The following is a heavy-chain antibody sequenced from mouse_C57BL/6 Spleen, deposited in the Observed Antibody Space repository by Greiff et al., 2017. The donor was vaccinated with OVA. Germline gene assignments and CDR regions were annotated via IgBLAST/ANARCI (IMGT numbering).Heavy chain of an antibody. CDR1: GYTFTSYW. J-gene: IGHJ2*01. D-gene: IGHD1-1*01. Sequence: QVHVKQPGAELVRPGSSVKLSCKASGYTFTSYWMHWVKQRPIQGLEWIGNIDPSDSETHYNQKFKDKATLTVDKSSSTAYMQLSSLTSEDSAVYDCARGTYYGSSYYFDYWGQGTTLTVSS. CDR3: ARGTYYGSSYYFDY. V-gene: IGHV1-52*01. CDR2: IDPSDSET.